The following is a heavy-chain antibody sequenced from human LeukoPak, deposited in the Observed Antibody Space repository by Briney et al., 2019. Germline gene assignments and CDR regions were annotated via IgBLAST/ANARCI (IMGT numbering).Heavy chain of an antibody. D-gene: IGHD5-18*01. CDR2: IYYSGST. J-gene: IGHJ4*02. CDR3: ARFAVDTLMVFDY. CDR1: GGSISSSSYY. V-gene: IGHV4-39*07. Sequence: SETLSLTCTVSGGSISSSSYYWGWIRQPPGKGLEWIGSIYYSGSTNYNPSLTSRVTISVDTSKNQFSLKLRFVTAADTAVYYCARFAVDTLMVFDYWGQGTLVTVSS.